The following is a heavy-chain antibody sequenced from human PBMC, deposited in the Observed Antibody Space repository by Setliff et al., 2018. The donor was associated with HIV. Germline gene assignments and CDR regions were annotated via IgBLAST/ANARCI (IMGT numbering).Heavy chain of an antibody. CDR3: ARRPYYDSWSGHQAFDI. D-gene: IGHD3-3*01. V-gene: IGHV5-51*01. CDR2: IYPGDSET. J-gene: IGHJ3*02. CDR1: GYTFTRNW. Sequence: PGESLKISCKTSGYTFTRNWIAWVRQMPGKGLEWMGMIYPGDSETRYSPSFQGQVTISADKSISTAYVQWSGLKASDTAMYYCARRPYYDSWSGHQAFDIWGQGTMVTVSS.